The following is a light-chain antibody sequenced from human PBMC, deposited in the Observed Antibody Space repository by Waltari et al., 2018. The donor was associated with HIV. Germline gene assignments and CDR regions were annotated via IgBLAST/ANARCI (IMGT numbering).Light chain of an antibody. CDR3: QQLKTYPLS. J-gene: IGKJ4*01. CDR1: QGVGSY. V-gene: IGKV1-9*01. CDR2: SVS. Sequence: IQLTQSPSFLSASVGERLTITCRATQGVGSYLAWYQQKPGKAPNLLIYSVSILQTGVPSRFSGSGSGTEFTLKITDLQPEDFATYYCQQLKTYPLSFGGGTKVEIK.